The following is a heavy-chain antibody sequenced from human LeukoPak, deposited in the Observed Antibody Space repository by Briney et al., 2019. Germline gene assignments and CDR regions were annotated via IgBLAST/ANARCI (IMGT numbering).Heavy chain of an antibody. Sequence: GGSLRLSCAATGLSVSSNFMSWVRQAPGKGLEWVSVIYGGGSTYYADSVKGRFTISRDTPKNTLYLQMNSLRAEDTAVYYCAKEGLERWLHNDIDYWGQGTLVTVSS. CDR3: AKEGLERWLHNDIDY. V-gene: IGHV3-53*01. D-gene: IGHD5-24*01. CDR1: GLSVSSNF. J-gene: IGHJ4*02. CDR2: IYGGGST.